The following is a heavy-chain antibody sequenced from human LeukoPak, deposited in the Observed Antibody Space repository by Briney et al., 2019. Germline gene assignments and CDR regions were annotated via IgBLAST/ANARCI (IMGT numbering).Heavy chain of an antibody. CDR1: GFTFSSYS. V-gene: IGHV3-21*01. CDR2: ISSTSIYK. J-gene: IGHJ4*02. Sequence: PGGSLRLSCAASGFTFSSYSMNWVRQAPGKGLEWVSSISSTSIYKYYADSVKGRFTISRDNAKDSLFLQMNSLRAEDTAIYYCTKDPLDYWGQGTLVTVSS. CDR3: TKDPLDY.